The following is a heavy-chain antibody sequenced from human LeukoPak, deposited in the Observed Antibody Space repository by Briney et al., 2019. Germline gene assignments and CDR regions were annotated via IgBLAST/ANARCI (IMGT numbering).Heavy chain of an antibody. V-gene: IGHV3-21*01. CDR1: GFTFSSYA. CDR3: ASQYGALFDY. D-gene: IGHD1-26*01. CDR2: ISSSSSYI. J-gene: IGHJ4*02. Sequence: PGGSLRLSCAASGFTFSSYAMSWVRQAPGKGLEWVSSISSSSSYIYYADSVKGRFTISRDNAKNSLYLQMNSLRAEDTAVYYCASQYGALFDYWGQGTLVTVSS.